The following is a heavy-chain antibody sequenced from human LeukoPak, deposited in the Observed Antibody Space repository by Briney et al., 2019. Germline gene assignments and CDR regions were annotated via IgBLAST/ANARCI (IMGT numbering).Heavy chain of an antibody. D-gene: IGHD2-2*01. V-gene: IGHV4-61*08. J-gene: IGHJ4*02. Sequence: SETLSLTCAVSGGSISSGGYSWSWIRQPPGKGLEWIGDIYNSGSTNYNPSLKSRVTISVDTSKNQFSLKLSSVTAADTAVYYCARSRIPSTMPLDYWGQGTLVTVSS. CDR2: IYNSGST. CDR3: ARSRIPSTMPLDY. CDR1: GGSISSGGYS.